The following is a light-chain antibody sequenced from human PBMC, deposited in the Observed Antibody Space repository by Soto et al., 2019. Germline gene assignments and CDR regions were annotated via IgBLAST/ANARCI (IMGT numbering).Light chain of an antibody. CDR2: RND. Sequence: QLVLTQTPSASGTPGQRVTISCSGSNSNMGRNYVYWYQQVPGTAPKLLMYRNDVRPSGVPDRITGSKSGTSASLAISGLRSEDEADYYCAVWDNSLNGVAFGGGTKLTV. J-gene: IGLJ2*01. CDR1: NSNMGRNY. CDR3: AVWDNSLNGVA. V-gene: IGLV1-47*01.